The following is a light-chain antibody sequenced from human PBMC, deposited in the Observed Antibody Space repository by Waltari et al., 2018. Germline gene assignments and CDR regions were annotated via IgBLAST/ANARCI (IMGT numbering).Light chain of an antibody. Sequence: SFVLTQPPSVSVAPGKTARLTCGGNNIGSKSVHWYQQKPGQAPVLVIYYDNDRPSGIPERFSGSNSGNTATLTITRVEAGDEAAYYCQLWDSSSDHVLFGGGTKLTVL. J-gene: IGLJ2*01. CDR1: NIGSKS. CDR3: QLWDSSSDHVL. V-gene: IGLV3-21*04. CDR2: YDN.